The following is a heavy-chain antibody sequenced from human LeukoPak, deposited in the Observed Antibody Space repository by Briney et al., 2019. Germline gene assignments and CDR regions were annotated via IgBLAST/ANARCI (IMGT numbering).Heavy chain of an antibody. Sequence: SVKVSCKASGGTFSSYTISWVRQAPGQGLEGMGRIIPIFDIANYAQKFQGRVTITADKSTSTAYMELSSLRSDDTAVYFCARGCNSASCPFDLWGQGTLVTVSS. CDR2: IIPIFDIA. V-gene: IGHV1-69*02. J-gene: IGHJ4*02. D-gene: IGHD2-2*01. CDR1: GGTFSSYT. CDR3: ARGCNSASCPFDL.